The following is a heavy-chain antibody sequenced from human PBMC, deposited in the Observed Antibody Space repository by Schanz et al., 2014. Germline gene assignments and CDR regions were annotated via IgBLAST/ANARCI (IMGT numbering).Heavy chain of an antibody. J-gene: IGHJ4*02. CDR1: GFIFSSFG. V-gene: IGHV3-33*01. CDR3: ARVAYGSGSYWDY. CDR2: IWYDGSNK. Sequence: QVQLVESGGGVVQPGRSLRLSCAASGFIFSSFGLHWVRQAPGKGLEWVAFIWYDGSNKYYADSVKGRFTISRENAKNSLYLQMNSLIAGDTAVYYCARVAYGSGSYWDYWGQGTLVTVSS. D-gene: IGHD3-10*01.